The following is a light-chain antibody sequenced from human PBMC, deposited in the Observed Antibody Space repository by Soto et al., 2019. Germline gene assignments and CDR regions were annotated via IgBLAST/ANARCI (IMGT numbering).Light chain of an antibody. CDR3: QQYGSVPLT. CDR1: QSVSTGY. J-gene: IGKJ4*01. V-gene: IGKV3-20*01. CDR2: GAS. Sequence: EIVLTQSPGTLSLSPGERATRSCRASQSVSTGYLAWYQQKPGQAPRLLIYGASSRATGIPDRFSGSGSGADFTLTISRLEPEDFAVYYCQQYGSVPLTFGGGTKVEIK.